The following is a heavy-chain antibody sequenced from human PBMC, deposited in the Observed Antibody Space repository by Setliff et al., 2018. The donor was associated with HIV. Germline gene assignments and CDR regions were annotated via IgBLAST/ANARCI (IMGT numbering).Heavy chain of an antibody. CDR2: INPHSGST. V-gene: IGHV1-2*02. J-gene: IGHJ4*02. CDR1: GFTFTGYY. CDR3: ARGPQSYVDVVPTIGRYYFDY. D-gene: IGHD5-12*01. Sequence: ASVKVSCKASGFTFTGYYLHWVRQAPGQGLEWMGWINPHSGSTNYAQNFHGRVTMTRDTSISTAYMELSRLRSDDTAVFYCARGPQSYVDVVPTIGRYYFDYWGQGTQVTVSS.